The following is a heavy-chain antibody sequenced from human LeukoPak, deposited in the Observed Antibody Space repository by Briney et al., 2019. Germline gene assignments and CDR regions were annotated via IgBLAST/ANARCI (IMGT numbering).Heavy chain of an antibody. D-gene: IGHD5-12*01. CDR2: IYYSGST. Sequence: SQTLSLTCTVSGGSISSGDYYWSWIRQPPGKGLEWIGSIYYSGSTYYNPSLKSRVTISVDTSKNQFSLKLSSVTAADTAVYYCASNSGYDWNYFDYWGQGTLVTVSS. V-gene: IGHV4-30-2*03. CDR1: GGSISSGDYY. J-gene: IGHJ4*02. CDR3: ASNSGYDWNYFDY.